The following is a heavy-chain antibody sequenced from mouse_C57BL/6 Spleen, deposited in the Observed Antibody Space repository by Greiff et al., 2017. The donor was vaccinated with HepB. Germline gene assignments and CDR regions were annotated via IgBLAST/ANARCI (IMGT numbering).Heavy chain of an antibody. V-gene: IGHV1-54*01. D-gene: IGHD2-2*01. J-gene: IGHJ4*01. CDR2: INPGSGGT. Sequence: VQLQQSGAELVRPGTSVKVSCKASGYAFTNYLIEWVKQRPGQGLEWIGVINPGSGGTNYNEKFKDKATLTADKSSSTAYMQLSSLTSEDSAVYFCARAGLRRDYYAMDYWGQRTSVTVSS. CDR1: GYAFTNYL. CDR3: ARAGLRRDYYAMDY.